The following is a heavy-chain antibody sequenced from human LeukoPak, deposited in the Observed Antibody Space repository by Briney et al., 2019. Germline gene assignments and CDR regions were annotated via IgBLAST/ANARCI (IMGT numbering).Heavy chain of an antibody. CDR1: GYSISSGYY. CDR3: ARVVITMVRGATYYFDY. D-gene: IGHD3-10*01. V-gene: IGHV4-38-2*02. Sequence: SETLSLTCTVSGYSISSGYYWGWIRQPPGKGLEWIGSIYHSGSTYYNPSLKSRVTISVDTSKNQFSLKLSSVTAADTAVYYCARVVITMVRGATYYFDYWGQGTLVTVSS. CDR2: IYHSGST. J-gene: IGHJ4*02.